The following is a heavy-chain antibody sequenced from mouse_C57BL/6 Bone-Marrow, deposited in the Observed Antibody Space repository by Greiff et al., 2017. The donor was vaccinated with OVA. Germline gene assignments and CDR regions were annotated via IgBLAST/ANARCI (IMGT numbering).Heavy chain of an antibody. CDR1: GYAFSSSW. CDR2: IYPGDGDT. J-gene: IGHJ4*01. D-gene: IGHD1-1*01. V-gene: IGHV1-82*01. Sequence: SGPELVKPGASVKISCKASGYAFSSSWMNWVKQRPGKGLEWIGRIYPGDGDTNYNGKFKGKATLTADKSSSTAYMQLSSLTSEDSAVYFCARYGTTVVATGWTRAMDYWGQGTSVTVSS. CDR3: ARYGTTVVATGWTRAMDY.